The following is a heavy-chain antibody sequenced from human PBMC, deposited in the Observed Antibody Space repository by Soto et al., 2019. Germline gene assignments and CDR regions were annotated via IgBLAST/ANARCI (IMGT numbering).Heavy chain of an antibody. D-gene: IGHD2-2*01. J-gene: IGHJ4*02. CDR2: IYSGGRN. Sequence: SGPLSLTGTVSGGSISIFYWSWIRHPAGKGLEWIGRIYSGGRNNYNPSLKSRVTMSVDTSKNQFSLRLSSVTASDTAMYYCASEYCSSTSCGFDYWGQGTLVTVSS. V-gene: IGHV4-4*07. CDR3: ASEYCSSTSCGFDY. CDR1: GGSISIFY.